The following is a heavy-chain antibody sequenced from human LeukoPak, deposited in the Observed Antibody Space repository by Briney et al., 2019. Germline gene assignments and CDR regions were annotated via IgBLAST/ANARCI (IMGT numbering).Heavy chain of an antibody. CDR1: GFTFSSYA. Sequence: PAGGSLRLSCAASGFTFSSYAMSWVRQAPGKGLEWVSAISGSGGSTYYADSVKGRFTISRDNSKNTLYLQMNSLRAEDTAVYYCAKVRHIVVVTAAFDYWGQGTLVTVSS. V-gene: IGHV3-23*01. CDR3: AKVRHIVVVTAAFDY. D-gene: IGHD2-21*02. CDR2: ISGSGGST. J-gene: IGHJ4*02.